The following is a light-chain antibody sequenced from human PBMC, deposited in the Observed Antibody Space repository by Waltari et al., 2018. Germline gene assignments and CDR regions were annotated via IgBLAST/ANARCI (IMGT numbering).Light chain of an antibody. CDR3: SSFAGTNQGA. V-gene: IGLV2-8*01. Sequence: QSALTQPPSASGSPGQSVTLSCTGTSRAVGAYNYVSWYQQHPGKSPKLMIYEVTTRPSGVPDRFSGSKSGNTASLTVSGLQAEDEADYYCSSFAGTNQGAFGGGTKLTVL. J-gene: IGLJ2*01. CDR2: EVT. CDR1: SRAVGAYNY.